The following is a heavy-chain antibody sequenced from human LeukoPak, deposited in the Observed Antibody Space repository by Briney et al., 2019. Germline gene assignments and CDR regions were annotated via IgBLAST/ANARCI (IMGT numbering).Heavy chain of an antibody. V-gene: IGHV1-46*01. D-gene: IGHD5-24*01. CDR3: ARGGDMATVPHLYYFEY. CDR1: GYTFTSYY. CDR2: INPSGGST. Sequence: ASVKVSCKASGYTFTSYYLHWVRQAPGQGLEWMGIINPSGGSTTYAQNFQGRVTMTWDTSTSTVYMELSSLRSEDTAVYYCARGGDMATVPHLYYFEYWGQGTLVTVSS. J-gene: IGHJ4*02.